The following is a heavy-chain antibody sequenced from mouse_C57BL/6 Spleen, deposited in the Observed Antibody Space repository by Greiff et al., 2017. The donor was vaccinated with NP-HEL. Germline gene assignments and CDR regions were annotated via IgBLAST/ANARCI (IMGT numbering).Heavy chain of an antibody. CDR3: ASYYDGWFAY. D-gene: IGHD1-1*02. CDR2: IDPSDSYT. CDR1: GYTFTSYW. V-gene: IGHV1-59*01. Sequence: VQLQQSGAELVRPGTSVKLSCKASGYTFTSYWMHWVKQRPGQGLEWIGVIDPSDSYTNYNQKFKGKATLTVDTSSSTAYMQLSSLTSEDSAVYYGASYYDGWFAYWGQGTLVTVSA. J-gene: IGHJ3*01.